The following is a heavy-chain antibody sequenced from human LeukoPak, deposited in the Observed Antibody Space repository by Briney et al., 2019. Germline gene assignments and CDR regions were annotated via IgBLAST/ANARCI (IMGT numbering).Heavy chain of an antibody. J-gene: IGHJ6*04. CDR2: ISSSGSTI. Sequence: QPGGSLRLSCAASGFTFSSYEMNWVRQAPGKGLEWVSYISSSGSTIYYADSVKGRFTISRDNAKNSLYLQMDSLRAEDTAVYYCAELGITMIGGVWGKGTTVTISS. D-gene: IGHD3-10*02. V-gene: IGHV3-48*03. CDR1: GFTFSSYE. CDR3: AELGITMIGGV.